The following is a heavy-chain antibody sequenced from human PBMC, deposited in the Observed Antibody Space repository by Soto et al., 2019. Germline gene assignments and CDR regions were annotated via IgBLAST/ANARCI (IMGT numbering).Heavy chain of an antibody. CDR2: IYYSGNT. J-gene: IGHJ4*02. V-gene: IGHV4-59*08. Sequence: SETLSLTCTVSGGSISSYYWSWIRQPPGKGLEWIGYIYYSGNTDYNPSLKSRVTISVDTSKNQFSLKLSSVTAADTAVYYCARSGRHYDSSGYSGGSFDYCAQGTLVTGSS. CDR3: ARSGRHYDSSGYSGGSFDY. CDR1: GGSISSYY. D-gene: IGHD3-22*01.